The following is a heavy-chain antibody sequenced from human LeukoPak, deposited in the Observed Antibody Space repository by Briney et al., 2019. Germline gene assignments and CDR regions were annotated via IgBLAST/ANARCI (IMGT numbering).Heavy chain of an antibody. Sequence: PGGSLRLSCAAAGFTFSDNYMSWIRQAPGKGLELISCISIGGTTTKYADSVEGRFTISRDNARNFLYLQMSSLRAEDTAVYFCASEPRLLDHWGQGTLVTVSS. CDR1: GFTFSDNY. CDR2: ISIGGTTT. D-gene: IGHD6-25*01. V-gene: IGHV3-11*04. J-gene: IGHJ4*02. CDR3: ASEPRLLDH.